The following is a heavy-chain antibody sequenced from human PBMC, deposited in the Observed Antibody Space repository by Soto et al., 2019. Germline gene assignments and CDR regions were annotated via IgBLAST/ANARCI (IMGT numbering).Heavy chain of an antibody. V-gene: IGHV4-30-2*01. CDR3: ARVPDR. J-gene: IGHJ5*02. D-gene: IGHD2-2*01. CDR2: IYHRGSS. CDR1: CCSISSGDYC. Sequence: QLQLQESGSGLVKPSQTLSLTCAVSCCSISSGDYCWSWIRQPPGKGLVWIGYIYHRGSSYYNPSLKSRVIISVDRSKNQFSLKVSSVTAADTAVYYCARVPDRWGQRTLVTVSS.